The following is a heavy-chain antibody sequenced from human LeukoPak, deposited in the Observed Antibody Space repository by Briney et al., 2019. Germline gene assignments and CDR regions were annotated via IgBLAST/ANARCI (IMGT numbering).Heavy chain of an antibody. CDR1: GGSFSGYY. V-gene: IGHV4-34*01. Sequence: PSETLSLTCAVYGGSFSGYYWSWIRQPPGKGLEWIGEINHSGSTNHNPSLKSRVTISVDTSKNQFSLKLSSVTAADTAVYYCARGLADYCSSTSCYGRRIDYWGQGTLVTVSS. CDR2: INHSGST. D-gene: IGHD2-2*01. J-gene: IGHJ4*02. CDR3: ARGLADYCSSTSCYGRRIDY.